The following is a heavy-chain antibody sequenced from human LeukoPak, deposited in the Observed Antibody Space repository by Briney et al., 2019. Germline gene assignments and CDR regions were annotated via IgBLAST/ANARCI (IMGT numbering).Heavy chain of an antibody. V-gene: IGHV4-4*07. D-gene: IGHD3-22*01. CDR3: ARYYYDSSGYAFDY. CDR2: IYTSGST. J-gene: IGHJ4*02. Sequence: SETLSLTCTVPGGSISSYYWSWIRQPAGKGLEWIGRIYTSGSTNYNPSLKSRVTMSVDTSKNQFSLKLSSVTAADTAVYYCARYYYDSSGYAFDYWGQGTLVTVSS. CDR1: GGSISSYY.